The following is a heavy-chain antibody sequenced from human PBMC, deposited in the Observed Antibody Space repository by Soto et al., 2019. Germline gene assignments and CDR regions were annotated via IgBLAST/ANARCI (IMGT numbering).Heavy chain of an antibody. CDR2: ISSSGSTI. CDR1: GFTFSDYY. V-gene: IGHV3-11*01. J-gene: IGHJ6*03. CDR3: AREGEPGSYYYYYMDV. D-gene: IGHD3-10*01. Sequence: PGGSLRLSCAASGFTFSDYYMSWIRQAPGKGLEWVSYISSSGSTIYYADSVKGRFTISRDNAKNSLYLQMNSLRAEDTAVYYCAREGEPGSYYYYYMDVWGKGTTVTVSS.